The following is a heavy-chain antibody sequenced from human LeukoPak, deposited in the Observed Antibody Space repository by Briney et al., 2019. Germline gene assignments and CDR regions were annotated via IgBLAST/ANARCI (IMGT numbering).Heavy chain of an antibody. Sequence: PSETLSLTCTVSGGSISSYYWSWIRQPAGKGLEWIGHTYNSGSTNYNPSLKGRVTMSVATSKNQFSLHLSSVTAADTAVYYCARSAFLVTAPGLYYFDYWGQGTLVAVSS. V-gene: IGHV4-4*07. CDR3: ARSAFLVTAPGLYYFDY. J-gene: IGHJ4*02. D-gene: IGHD3/OR15-3a*01. CDR2: TYNSGST. CDR1: GGSISSYY.